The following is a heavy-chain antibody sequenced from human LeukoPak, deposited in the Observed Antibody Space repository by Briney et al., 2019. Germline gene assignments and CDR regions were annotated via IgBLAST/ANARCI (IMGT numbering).Heavy chain of an antibody. CDR1: GGSISSGDYY. J-gene: IGHJ4*02. CDR3: ARVGIVGATLYFDY. CDR2: MYYSGST. V-gene: IGHV4-30-4*01. D-gene: IGHD1-26*01. Sequence: SETLSLTCTVSGGSISSGDYYWSWIRQPPGKGLEWIGYMYYSGSTYYNPSLKSRATISVDTSKNQFSLKLSSVTAADTAVHYCARVGIVGATLYFDYWGQGTLVTVSS.